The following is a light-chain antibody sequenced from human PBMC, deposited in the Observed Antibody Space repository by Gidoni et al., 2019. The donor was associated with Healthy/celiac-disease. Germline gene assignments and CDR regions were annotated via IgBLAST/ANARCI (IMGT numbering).Light chain of an antibody. CDR1: QSVSSS. Sequence: EIVLTQSPATLSLSPGERATLSCRASQSVSSSLAWYQQKPGQAPRLLIYDASNRATGIPARFSGSGSGTDFTLTISSLEPEDFAFYYCQQRSNWALTFGGGTKVEIK. J-gene: IGKJ4*01. CDR3: QQRSNWALT. V-gene: IGKV3-11*01. CDR2: DAS.